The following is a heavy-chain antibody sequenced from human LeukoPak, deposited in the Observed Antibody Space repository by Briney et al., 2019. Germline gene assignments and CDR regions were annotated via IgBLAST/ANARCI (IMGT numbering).Heavy chain of an antibody. D-gene: IGHD2-21*01. Sequence: ASVKVSCKASGYTFTSYGISWVRQDPGQGLEWMGWISAYNGNTNYAQKLQGRVTMTTDTSTSTAYMELRSLRSDDTAVYYCASAFLSFMGVDDYGDYWGQGTLVTVSS. CDR1: GYTFTSYG. CDR2: ISAYNGNT. CDR3: ASAFLSFMGVDDYGDY. J-gene: IGHJ4*02. V-gene: IGHV1-18*01.